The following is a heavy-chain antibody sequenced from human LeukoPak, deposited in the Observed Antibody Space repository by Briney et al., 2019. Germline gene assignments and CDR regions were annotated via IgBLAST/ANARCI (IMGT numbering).Heavy chain of an antibody. CDR2: ISFDGSDK. CDR1: GFTFRNYA. V-gene: IGHV3-30*04. J-gene: IGHJ5*02. D-gene: IGHD6-13*01. Sequence: PGGSLRLSCAASGFTFRNYAMHWVRQAPGKGLEWVAVISFDGSDKYYADSVKGRFTISRDNSKNTLYLQMNSLRAEDTAVYYCAKTAGASAAGTAWFDPWGQGTLVTVSS. CDR3: AKTAGASAAGTAWFDP.